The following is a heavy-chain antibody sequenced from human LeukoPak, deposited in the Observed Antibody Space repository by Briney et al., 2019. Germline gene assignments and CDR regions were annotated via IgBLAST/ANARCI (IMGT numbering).Heavy chain of an antibody. D-gene: IGHD6-13*01. CDR2: INHSGST. CDR3: ARSSSSWFYHWFDP. V-gene: IGHV4-34*01. Sequence: PSETLSLTCAVYGGSFSGYYWSWIRQPPGKGLEWIGEINHSGSTNYNPSLKSRVTISVDTSKNQFSLKLSSVTAADTAVYYCARSSSSWFYHWFDPWGQGTLVTVSS. J-gene: IGHJ5*02. CDR1: GGSFSGYY.